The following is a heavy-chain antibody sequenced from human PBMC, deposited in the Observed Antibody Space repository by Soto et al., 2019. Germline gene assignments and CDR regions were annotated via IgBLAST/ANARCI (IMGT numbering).Heavy chain of an antibody. J-gene: IGHJ4*02. CDR2: IIPLIGET. Sequence: GASVKVSCQASGGTFSTSTFTWVRQPPGQGLEWMGRIIPLIGETDYAQKFQGRVTMTTDTSASTAYMELRSLRSDDTSVYYCAKELHTSSGWSRVIYWGQGTLVTVSS. CDR1: GGTFSTST. D-gene: IGHD6-19*01. V-gene: IGHV1-69*08. CDR3: AKELHTSSGWSRVIY.